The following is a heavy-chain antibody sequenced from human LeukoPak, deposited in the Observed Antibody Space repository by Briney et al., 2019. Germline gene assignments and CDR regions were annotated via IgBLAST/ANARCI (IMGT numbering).Heavy chain of an antibody. CDR3: ARVVGEMATISDY. V-gene: IGHV3-21*01. CDR2: ISSSSSYI. CDR1: GFTFSSYS. J-gene: IGHJ4*02. D-gene: IGHD5-24*01. Sequence: PGGSLRLSCAASGFTFSSYSMNWVRQAPGKGLEWVSSISSSSSYIYYADSVKGRFTISRDNAKNSLYLQMNSLRAEDTAVYYCARVVGEMATISDYWGQGTLVTVSS.